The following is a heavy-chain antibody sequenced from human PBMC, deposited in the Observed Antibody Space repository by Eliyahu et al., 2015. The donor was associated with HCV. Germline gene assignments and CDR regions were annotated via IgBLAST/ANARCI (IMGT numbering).Heavy chain of an antibody. J-gene: IGHJ6*02. V-gene: IGHV3-48*01. CDR2: ISASSSSI. CDR3: ARPPPVSSLGSLYYYGMDV. CDR1: GFTFNTXX. Sequence: EVQLVESGGDLVQPGGSLRLSCVASGFTFNTXXXNWVRQAPGKGPGGVSFISASSSSIYYADSVKGRFTISRDNAKNSLFLQMNSLRAEDTAIYYCARPPPVSSLGSLYYYGMDVWGQGTTVTVSS.